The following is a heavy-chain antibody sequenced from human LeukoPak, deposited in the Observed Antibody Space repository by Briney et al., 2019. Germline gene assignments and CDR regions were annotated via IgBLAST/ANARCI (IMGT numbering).Heavy chain of an antibody. CDR2: IKQDGSAK. J-gene: IGHJ4*02. CDR1: GLTYSNYW. Sequence: GGSLRLSCAASGLTYSNYWMSWVRQAPGKGLEWVANIKQDGSAKHYVDSVKGRFTISRDNTKNSLYLQMNSLEAADTAIYYCARDYYGSGSHDYWGQGTLVTVSS. CDR3: ARDYYGSGSHDY. D-gene: IGHD3-10*01. V-gene: IGHV3-7*01.